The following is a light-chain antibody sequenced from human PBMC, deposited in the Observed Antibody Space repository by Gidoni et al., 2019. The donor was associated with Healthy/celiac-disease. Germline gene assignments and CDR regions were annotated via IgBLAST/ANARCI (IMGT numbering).Light chain of an antibody. CDR3: QQSYSTPLT. J-gene: IGKJ4*01. V-gene: IGKV1-39*01. CDR1: QSISSY. Sequence: DIHITQSPSSLSASVGDRVTITCRASQSISSYLNWYQQKPGKAPKLLIYAASSGQSGVPSRFSGSGSGTDFTLTISSLQPEDFETYYCQQSYSTPLTFGGGTKVEIK. CDR2: AAS.